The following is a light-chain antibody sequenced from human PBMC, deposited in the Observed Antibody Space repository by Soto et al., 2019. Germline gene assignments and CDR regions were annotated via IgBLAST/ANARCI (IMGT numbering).Light chain of an antibody. V-gene: IGLV2-11*01. CDR1: SSDVGGYNY. J-gene: IGLJ1*01. CDR3: CSYAGSYSFV. CDR2: DVS. Sequence: QSALTQPRSVSGSPGQSVTISCTGTSSDVGGYNYVSWYRQHPDKAPQLIIYDVSKRPSGVPDRFSGSKSGNTASLTISGLQAEDEADYCCCSYAGSYSFVFGTGTQLTVL.